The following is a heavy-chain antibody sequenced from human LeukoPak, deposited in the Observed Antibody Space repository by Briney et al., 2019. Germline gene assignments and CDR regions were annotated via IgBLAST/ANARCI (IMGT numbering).Heavy chain of an antibody. D-gene: IGHD2-2*01. Sequence: SQTLSLTCTVSGGSISSGDYYWSWIRQPPGRGLEWIGYIYYSGSTYYNPSLKSRVTISVDTSKNQFSLKLSSVTAADTAVYYCARDAVVPAAINYYYYYMDVWGKGTTVTVSS. CDR3: ARDAVVPAAINYYYYYMDV. CDR2: IYYSGST. J-gene: IGHJ6*03. V-gene: IGHV4-30-4*08. CDR1: GGSISSGDYY.